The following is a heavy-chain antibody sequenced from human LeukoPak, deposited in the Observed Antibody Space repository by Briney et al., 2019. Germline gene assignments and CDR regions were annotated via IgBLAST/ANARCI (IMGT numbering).Heavy chain of an antibody. Sequence: GGSLRLSCAASGFTFSSYAMSWVRQAPRKGLEWVSAISGSGGSTYYADSVKGRFTISRDNAKNSLYLQMNSLRAEDTAVYYCARIWFLEWDVPLGSWGQGTLVTVSS. CDR1: GFTFSSYA. V-gene: IGHV3-23*01. D-gene: IGHD3-3*01. J-gene: IGHJ5*02. CDR3: ARIWFLEWDVPLGS. CDR2: ISGSGGST.